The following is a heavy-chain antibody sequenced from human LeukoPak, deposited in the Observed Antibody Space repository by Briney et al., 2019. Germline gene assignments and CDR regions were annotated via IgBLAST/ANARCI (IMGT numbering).Heavy chain of an antibody. V-gene: IGHV1-8*01. J-gene: IGHJ6*02. Sequence: GASVKVSCKASGYTFTSYDINWVRQATGQGLEWMGWMNPNSGNTGYAQKFQGRVTMTRNTSISTAYMELSSLRSEDTAVYYCATGSPNDEYQLLYYGMDVWGQGTTVTVSS. CDR1: GYTFTSYD. CDR2: MNPNSGNT. CDR3: ATGSPNDEYQLLYYGMDV. D-gene: IGHD2-2*01.